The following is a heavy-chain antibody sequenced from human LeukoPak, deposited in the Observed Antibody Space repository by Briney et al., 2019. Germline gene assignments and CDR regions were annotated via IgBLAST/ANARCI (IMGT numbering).Heavy chain of an antibody. J-gene: IGHJ3*02. V-gene: IGHV4-59*01. D-gene: IGHD3-22*01. Sequence: PSETLSLTCTVSGASSSSSYWSWIRQPPGKRLEWIRFIYYSGSTTSNPSLKSRFTISAATSKNQFSLKLSSVTAADTAVYYCVRGNYDNRGYSNAFDIWGQGAMVTVSS. CDR2: IYYSGST. CDR3: VRGNYDNRGYSNAFDI. CDR1: GASSSSSY.